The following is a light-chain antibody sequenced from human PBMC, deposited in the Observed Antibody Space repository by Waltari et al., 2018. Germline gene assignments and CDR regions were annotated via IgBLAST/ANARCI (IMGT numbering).Light chain of an antibody. V-gene: IGKV4-1*01. CDR1: QSIFYSSNNKDY. J-gene: IGKJ2*01. Sequence: DIVMTPSPDSLAVSLGERAPIHCKSSQSIFYSSNNKDYLAWYQLKPGQPPKLLIYWASTRESGVPDRFSGSGTGTDFTLTISSLQTEDVATYYCQQYRDTPYTFGQGTNLEI. CDR3: QQYRDTPYT. CDR2: WAS.